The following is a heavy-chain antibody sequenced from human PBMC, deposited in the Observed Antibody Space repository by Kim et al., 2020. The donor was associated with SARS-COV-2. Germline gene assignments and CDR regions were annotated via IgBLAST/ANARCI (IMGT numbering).Heavy chain of an antibody. V-gene: IGHV3-9*01. CDR2: ISWNSGSI. CDR3: AKPLLGRRYYDSSGYFD. D-gene: IGHD3-22*01. Sequence: GGSLRLSCAASGFTFDDYAMHWVRQAPGKGLEWVSGISWNSGSIGYADSVKGRFTISRDNAKNSLYLQMNSLRAEDTALYYCAKPLLGRRYYDSSGYFD. J-gene: IGHJ4*01. CDR1: GFTFDDYA.